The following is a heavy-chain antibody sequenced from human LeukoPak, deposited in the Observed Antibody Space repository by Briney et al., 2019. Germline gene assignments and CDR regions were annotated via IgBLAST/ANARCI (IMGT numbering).Heavy chain of an antibody. CDR1: GGSISINSYY. CDR3: ARQSSPFYFVDY. V-gene: IGHV4-39*07. D-gene: IGHD2/OR15-2a*01. J-gene: IGHJ4*02. CDR2: LYFRGNT. Sequence: SETLSRTCSVSGGSISINSYYWDWIRQSPGKGLEWLGSLYFRGNTYYNPSLKSRVSMSVDTSKNQFSLRLKSVTAADTAVYFCARQSSPFYFVDYWGQGIPVTVSS.